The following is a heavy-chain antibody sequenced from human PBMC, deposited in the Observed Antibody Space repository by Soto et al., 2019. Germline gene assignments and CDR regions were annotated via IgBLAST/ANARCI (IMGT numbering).Heavy chain of an antibody. V-gene: IGHV3-21*01. Sequence: PGGSLRLSCAASGFIFNTYSMDWVRQAPGKGLEWVASISPSGSYMYYGDSLKGRFTVSRDNAKNSLYLQMDSVRADDTAIYYCARFGLVTFDCWGQGTLVTVSS. D-gene: IGHD3-3*01. CDR3: ARFGLVTFDC. CDR2: ISPSGSYM. CDR1: GFIFNTYS. J-gene: IGHJ4*02.